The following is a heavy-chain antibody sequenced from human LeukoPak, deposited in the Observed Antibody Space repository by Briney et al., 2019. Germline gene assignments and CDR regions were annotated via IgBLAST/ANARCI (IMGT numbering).Heavy chain of an antibody. V-gene: IGHV1-24*01. Sequence: ASVKVSCKVSGYTLTELSMHWVRQAPGKGLEWMGGFDPEDGETIYAQKSQGRVTMTEDTSTDTAYMELSSLRSEDTAVYYCVRDREYCNGTKCYTVFDNWGQGTRVTVSS. CDR3: VRDREYCNGTKCYTVFDN. CDR2: FDPEDGET. J-gene: IGHJ4*02. D-gene: IGHD2-2*02. CDR1: GYTLTELS.